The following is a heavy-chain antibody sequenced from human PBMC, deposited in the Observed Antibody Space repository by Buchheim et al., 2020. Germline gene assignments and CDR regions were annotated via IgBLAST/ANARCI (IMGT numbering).Heavy chain of an antibody. CDR1: GGSISSGDYC. J-gene: IGHJ3*02. Sequence: QVQLQESGPGLVKASQTLSLTCTVSGGSISSGDYCWTWIRQPPGKGLEWIGYIYYSGSTDYNPSLKSRITISVDTFKNQFSLKLSSVTAADTAVYYCARDFARDAFDIWGQGT. CDR3: ARDFARDAFDI. CDR2: IYYSGST. V-gene: IGHV4-30-4*01.